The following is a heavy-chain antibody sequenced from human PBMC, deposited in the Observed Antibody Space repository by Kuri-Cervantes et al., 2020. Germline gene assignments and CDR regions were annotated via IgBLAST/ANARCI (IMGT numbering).Heavy chain of an antibody. CDR1: GGSISLYY. J-gene: IGHJ3*02. CDR3: ARGHRITIFGVVRPKSALDI. V-gene: IGHV4-4*07. D-gene: IGHD3-3*01. Sequence: SETLSLTCTVSGGSISLYYWSWIRQPAGKGLEWIGRIYTSGSTNYNPSLKSRVTISVDKSKNQFSLKLSSVTAADTAVYYCARGHRITIFGVVRPKSALDIWGQGTMVTVSS. CDR2: IYTSGST.